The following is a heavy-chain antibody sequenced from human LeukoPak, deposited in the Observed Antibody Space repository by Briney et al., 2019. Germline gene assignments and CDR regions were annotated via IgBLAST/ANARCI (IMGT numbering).Heavy chain of an antibody. CDR3: ARGEILFDP. Sequence: SETLSLTCSVYGGSLSGYHWSWIRQPPGKGLEWIGEINHSGSTNYNPSLKTRVTISVDTSKNQFSLKLSSVTAADTAVYYCARGEILFDPWGQGTLVTVSS. J-gene: IGHJ5*02. CDR2: INHSGST. V-gene: IGHV4-34*01. CDR1: GGSLSGYH. D-gene: IGHD5-24*01.